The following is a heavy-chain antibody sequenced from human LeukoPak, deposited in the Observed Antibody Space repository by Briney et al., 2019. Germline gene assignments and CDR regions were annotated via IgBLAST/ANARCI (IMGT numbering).Heavy chain of an antibody. CDR2: ISSSGSTI. V-gene: IGHV3-48*03. CDR3: AMGYCSSTSCYEVYYYYGMDV. Sequence: GGSLRLSCAASGFTFSSYEMNWVRQAPGKGLEWVSYISSSGSTIYYADSVKGRFTISRDNAKNSLYLQMNSLRAKDTAVYYCAMGYCSSTSCYEVYYYYGMDVWGKGTTVTVSS. CDR1: GFTFSSYE. J-gene: IGHJ6*04. D-gene: IGHD2-2*01.